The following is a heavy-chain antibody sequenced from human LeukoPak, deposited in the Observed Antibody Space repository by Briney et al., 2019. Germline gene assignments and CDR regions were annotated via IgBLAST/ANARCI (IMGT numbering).Heavy chain of an antibody. CDR2: ISGSGGST. V-gene: IGHV3-23*01. CDR3: AKDKAAAGFYYYYYMDV. CDR1: GFTFISYA. D-gene: IGHD6-13*01. Sequence: PGGSLRLSCAASGFTFISYAMSWVRQAPGKGLEWVSAISGSGGSTYYADSVKGRFTISRDNSKNTLYLQMNSLRAEDTAVYYCAKDKAAAGFYYYYYMDVWGKGTTVTVSS. J-gene: IGHJ6*03.